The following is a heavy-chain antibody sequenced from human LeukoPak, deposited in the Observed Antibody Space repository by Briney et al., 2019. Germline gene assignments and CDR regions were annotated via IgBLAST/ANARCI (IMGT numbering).Heavy chain of an antibody. Sequence: SETLSLTCTVSGGSISSSSYYWGWIRQPPGKGLEWIETINYSGDTYYNPSLKSRVTVSVDSSKNQFSLKLSSVTTADTAVYYCVRLQAVTGNFDYWGQGALVTVSS. CDR3: VRLQAVTGNFDY. V-gene: IGHV4-39*07. D-gene: IGHD1-20*01. CDR1: GGSISSSSYY. CDR2: INYSGDT. J-gene: IGHJ4*02.